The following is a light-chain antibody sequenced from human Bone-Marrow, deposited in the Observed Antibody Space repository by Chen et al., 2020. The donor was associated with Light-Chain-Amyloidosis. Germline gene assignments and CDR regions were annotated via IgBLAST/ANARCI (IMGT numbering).Light chain of an antibody. CDR3: QSADSSGTYEVI. Sequence: SYELHQPPSVSVSPGQTARNPFLGDDLPTKYAYWYQQKPGQAPVLVIHRDTERPSGISERFSGSSSGTTATLTISGVQAEDEADYHCQSADSSGTYEVIFGGGTKLTVL. V-gene: IGLV3-25*03. J-gene: IGLJ2*01. CDR2: RDT. CDR1: DLPTKY.